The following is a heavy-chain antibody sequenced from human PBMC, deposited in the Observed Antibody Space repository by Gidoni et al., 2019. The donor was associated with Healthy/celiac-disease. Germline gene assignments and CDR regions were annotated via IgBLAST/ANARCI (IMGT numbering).Heavy chain of an antibody. CDR1: GFSLSTSGVG. CDR2: IYWDDDK. CDR3: AHSLQGTIFGVVDWFDP. J-gene: IGHJ5*02. V-gene: IGHV2-5*02. Sequence: QITLKESGPTLVKPTQTLTLTCTFSGFSLSTSGVGVGWIRQPPGKALEWLALIYWDDDKRYSPSLKSRLTITKDTSKNQVVLTMTNMDPVDTATYYCAHSLQGTIFGVVDWFDPWGQGTLVTVSS. D-gene: IGHD3-3*01.